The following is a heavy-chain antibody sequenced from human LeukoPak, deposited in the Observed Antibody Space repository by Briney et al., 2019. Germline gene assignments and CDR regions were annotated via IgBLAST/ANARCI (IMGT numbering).Heavy chain of an antibody. CDR3: ARDLGSSWYGGFNWFDP. Sequence: PSETLSPTCTVSGGSISSGSYYWSWIRQPAGKGLEWIGRIYTSGSTNYNPSLKSRVTISVDTSKNQFSLKLSSVTAADTAVYYCARDLGSSWYGGFNWFDPWGQGTLVTVSS. D-gene: IGHD6-13*01. J-gene: IGHJ5*02. CDR1: GGSISSGSYY. V-gene: IGHV4-61*02. CDR2: IYTSGST.